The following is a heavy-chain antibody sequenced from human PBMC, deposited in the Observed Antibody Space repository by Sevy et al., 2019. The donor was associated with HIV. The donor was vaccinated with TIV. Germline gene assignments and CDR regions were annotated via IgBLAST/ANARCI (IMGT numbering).Heavy chain of an antibody. CDR3: AKESGYAYGHDY. CDR2: IRHDRNNK. CDR1: GFIFSNYA. V-gene: IGHV3-30*02. Sequence: GGSLRLSCAASGFIFSNYAMHWVRQAPGKGLEWVAFIRHDRNNKYYIDSVKGRFTISRDNSKNTVFLQMNSLRADDTAMYYCAKESGYAYGHDYWGQGTLVTVSS. D-gene: IGHD5-18*01. J-gene: IGHJ4*02.